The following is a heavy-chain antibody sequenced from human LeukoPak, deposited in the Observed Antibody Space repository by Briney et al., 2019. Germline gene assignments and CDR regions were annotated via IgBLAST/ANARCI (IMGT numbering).Heavy chain of an antibody. V-gene: IGHV1-69*04. CDR1: GGTFGNCA. D-gene: IGHD3-10*01. CDR2: IFPILGMT. J-gene: IGHJ6*02. CDR3: ARGPVNGAMDV. Sequence: SVKVSCKASGGTFGNCAISWVRQAPGQGLAWIGRIFPILGMTNYAQAFQGRVTIVADKSTGTAYMELSSLASEDTALYYCARGPVNGAMDVWGQGTAVTGSS.